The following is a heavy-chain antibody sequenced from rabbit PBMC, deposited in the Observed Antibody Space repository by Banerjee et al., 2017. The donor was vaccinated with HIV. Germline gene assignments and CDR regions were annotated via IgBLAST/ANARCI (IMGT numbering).Heavy chain of an antibody. V-gene: IGHV1S45*01. CDR2: IYTGTGTT. CDR1: GFSFSSSYY. Sequence: QERLVESGGGLVQPEGSLTLTCTTSGFSFSSSYYMCWVRQAPGKGLEWIGCIYTGTGTTYYASWAKGRFTISKTSSTTVTLQMTSLTAADTATYFCARAGYSSYSSFNLWGPGTLVTVS. D-gene: IGHD7-1*01. J-gene: IGHJ4*01. CDR3: ARAGYSSYSSFNL.